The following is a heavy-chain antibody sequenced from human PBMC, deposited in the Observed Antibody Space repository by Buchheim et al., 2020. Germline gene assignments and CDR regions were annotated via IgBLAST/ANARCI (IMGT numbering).Heavy chain of an antibody. CDR2: IYYSGST. Sequence: QVQLQESGPGLVKPSETLSLTCTVSGGSVSSGSYYWSWIRQPPGKGLEWIGYIYYSGSTNYNPSLKSGVTISVDTSKNQFSLKLSSVTAADTAVYYCARAYYDFWSGYDYYYYYGMDVWGQGTT. D-gene: IGHD3-3*01. V-gene: IGHV4-61*01. CDR3: ARAYYDFWSGYDYYYYYGMDV. CDR1: GGSVSSGSYY. J-gene: IGHJ6*02.